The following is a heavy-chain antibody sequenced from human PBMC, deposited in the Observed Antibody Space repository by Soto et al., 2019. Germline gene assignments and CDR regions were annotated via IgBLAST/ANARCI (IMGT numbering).Heavy chain of an antibody. D-gene: IGHD6-13*01. Sequence: GGSLRLSCAASGFTFSSYAMHWVRQAPGKGLEWVAVISFGGDNKYYADSVKGRFTISRDNLKNTLYLQMNSLRVEDTAVYYCAGDLYSSSWYPSLGYYYYGMDVWGQGTTVTVSS. J-gene: IGHJ6*02. V-gene: IGHV3-30-3*01. CDR1: GFTFSSYA. CDR3: AGDLYSSSWYPSLGYYYYGMDV. CDR2: ISFGGDNK.